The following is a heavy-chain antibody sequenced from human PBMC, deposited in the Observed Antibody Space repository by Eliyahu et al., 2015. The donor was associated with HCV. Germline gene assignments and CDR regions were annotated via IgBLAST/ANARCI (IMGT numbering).Heavy chain of an antibody. D-gene: IGHD6-13*01. Sequence: EVQLLESGGGLVQPGGSLRLSCAASGFTFSSYAMSWVRQAPGKGLEWVSAISGSGGSTYYADSVKGRFTISRDNSKNTLYLQMNSLRAEDTAVYYCAKATYSSSWYVGYFDPWGQGTLVTVSS. J-gene: IGHJ5*02. CDR3: AKATYSSSWYVGYFDP. CDR2: ISGSGGST. V-gene: IGHV3-23*01. CDR1: GFTFSSYA.